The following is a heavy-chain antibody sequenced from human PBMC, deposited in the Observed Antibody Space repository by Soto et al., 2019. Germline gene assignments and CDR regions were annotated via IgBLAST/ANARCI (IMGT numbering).Heavy chain of an antibody. CDR2: ISYDGSNK. V-gene: IGHV3-30*04. CDR3: ARGGPDAFDI. CDR1: GFTFSSYA. J-gene: IGHJ3*02. Sequence: GGSLRLSCAASGFTFSSYAMHWVRQAPGKGLEWVAVISYDGSNKYYADSVKGRFTISRDNSKNTLYLQMNSLRAEDTAVYYCARGGPDAFDIWGQGKMVTVSS.